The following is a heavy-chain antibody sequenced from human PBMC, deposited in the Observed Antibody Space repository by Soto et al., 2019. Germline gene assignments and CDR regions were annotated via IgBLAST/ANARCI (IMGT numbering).Heavy chain of an antibody. CDR3: ARDRTDVVPAAIPYVDV. CDR1: GFNFNTYW. V-gene: IGHV3-7*03. CDR2: IKHDGSQK. D-gene: IGHD2-15*01. J-gene: IGHJ6*02. Sequence: EVQLVESGGGLVQPGGSLTLSCAASGFNFNTYWMAWVRQAPGKGLEWVANIKHDGSQKHYGDSVRGRFTISRDNANTSLYLHMNSVRAEDAAVYFCARDRTDVVPAAIPYVDVWGQGTTVTVSS.